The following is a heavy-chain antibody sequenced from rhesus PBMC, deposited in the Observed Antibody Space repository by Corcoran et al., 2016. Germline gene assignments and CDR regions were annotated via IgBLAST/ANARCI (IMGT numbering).Heavy chain of an antibody. V-gene: IGHV5S1*01. Sequence: EVHLVQSGAEVKRPGESLRISCKTSGYSFTSSWISWVCQMPGKGLEWIGINYPGDSDTRYTPSFQGQVTISADKSISTTYLQWSSLKASDTATYYCAKSVYNIWTGYYTDWYFDLWGPGTPITISS. CDR2: NYPGDSDT. J-gene: IGHJ2*01. D-gene: IGHD3-3*01. CDR1: GYSFTSSW. CDR3: AKSVYNIWTGYYTDWYFDL.